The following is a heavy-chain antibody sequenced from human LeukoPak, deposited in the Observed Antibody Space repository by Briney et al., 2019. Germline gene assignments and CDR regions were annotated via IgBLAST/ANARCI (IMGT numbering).Heavy chain of an antibody. V-gene: IGHV4-59*01. Sequence: SETLSLTCTVSGRSISSYYWSWIRQPPGKGLEWIGYIYYSGSTNYNPSLKSRVTISVDTSKNQFSLKLRSVTAADTAVYYCARVGYYYYGMDVWGQGTTVTVSS. CDR3: ARVGYYYYGMDV. D-gene: IGHD3-10*01. J-gene: IGHJ6*02. CDR1: GRSISSYY. CDR2: IYYSGST.